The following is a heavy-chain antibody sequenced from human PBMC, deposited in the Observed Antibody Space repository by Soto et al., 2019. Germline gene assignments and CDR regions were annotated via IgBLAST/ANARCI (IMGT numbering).Heavy chain of an antibody. CDR3: ARPSRYCSSTSCSGIYYYYYGMDV. Sequence: GGSLRLSCAASGFTFSSYGMHWVRQAPGKGLEWVAVISYDGSNKYYADSVKGRFTISRDNSKNTLYLQMNSLRAEDTAVYYCARPSRYCSSTSCSGIYYYYYGMDVWGQGTTVTVSS. V-gene: IGHV3-30*03. CDR2: ISYDGSNK. D-gene: IGHD2-2*01. J-gene: IGHJ6*02. CDR1: GFTFSSYG.